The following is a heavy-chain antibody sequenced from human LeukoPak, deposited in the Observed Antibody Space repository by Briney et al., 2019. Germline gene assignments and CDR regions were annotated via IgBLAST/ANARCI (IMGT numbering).Heavy chain of an antibody. CDR1: GYTFTGYY. V-gene: IGHV1-2*02. CDR3: ARGGPPLGFGDLKSYYYYMDV. J-gene: IGHJ6*03. D-gene: IGHD3-10*01. Sequence: ASVKVSCKASGYTFTGYYMHWVRQAPGQGLEWMGWINPNSGGTNYAQKFQGRVTMTRDTSISTAYMELSRLRSDDTAVYYCARGGPPLGFGDLKSYYYYMDVWGKGTTVTVPS. CDR2: INPNSGGT.